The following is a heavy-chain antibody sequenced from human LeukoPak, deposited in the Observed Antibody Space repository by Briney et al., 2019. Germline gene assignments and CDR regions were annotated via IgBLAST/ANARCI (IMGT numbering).Heavy chain of an antibody. CDR3: AREETYYSSSWYPFDY. CDR1: GFTFSSYG. D-gene: IGHD6-13*01. V-gene: IGHV3-30*02. CDR2: IRYDGSNK. J-gene: IGHJ4*02. Sequence: GGSLRLSCAASGFTFSSYGMHWVRQAPGKGLEWVAFIRYDGSNKYYADSVKGRFTISRDNSKNTLYLQMNSLRAEDTAVYYCAREETYYSSSWYPFDYWGQGTLVTVSS.